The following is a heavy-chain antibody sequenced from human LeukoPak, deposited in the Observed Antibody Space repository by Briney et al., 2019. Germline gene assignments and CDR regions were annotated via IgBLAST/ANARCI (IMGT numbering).Heavy chain of an antibody. CDR3: ARGGLRSYFDY. D-gene: IGHD5/OR15-5a*01. CDR2: IWYDGSNK. J-gene: IGHJ4*02. CDR1: GFTFSSYG. Sequence: QSGGSLRLSCAASGFTFSSYGMHWVRQAPGKGLEWVAVIWYDGSNKYYADSVKGRFTISRDNSKNTLYLQMNSLRAEDTAVYYCARGGLRSYFDYWGQGTLVTVSS. V-gene: IGHV3-33*01.